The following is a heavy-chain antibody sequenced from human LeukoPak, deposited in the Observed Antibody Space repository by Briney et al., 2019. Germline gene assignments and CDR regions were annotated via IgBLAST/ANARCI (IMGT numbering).Heavy chain of an antibody. CDR2: IIPILGIA. CDR3: ASPPPYGDTLVW. Sequence: SVKVSRKASGGTFSSYAISWVRQAPGQGLEWMGRIIPILGIANYAQKFQGRVTITADKSTSTAYMELSSLRSEDTAVYYCASPPPYGDTLVWWGQGTLVTVSS. D-gene: IGHD4-17*01. CDR1: GGTFSSYA. V-gene: IGHV1-69*04. J-gene: IGHJ4*02.